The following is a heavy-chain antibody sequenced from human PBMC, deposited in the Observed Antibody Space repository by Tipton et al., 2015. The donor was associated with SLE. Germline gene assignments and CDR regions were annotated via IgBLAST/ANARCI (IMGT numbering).Heavy chain of an antibody. D-gene: IGHD1-14*01. CDR3: ARARRTTSSHFDY. CDR1: NGSITSLYDY. CDR2: IYHTGST. V-gene: IGHV4-31*03. J-gene: IGHJ4*02. Sequence: TLSLTCTVSNGSITSLYDYWGWVRQPPGKGLEWIGEIYHTGSTYYNPSLESRLTISIDTSKNQFSLRLTSMTPADTALYYCARARRTTSSHFDYWGQGTLVTVSS.